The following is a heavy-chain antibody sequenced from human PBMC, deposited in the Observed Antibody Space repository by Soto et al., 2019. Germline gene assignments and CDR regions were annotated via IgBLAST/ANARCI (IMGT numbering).Heavy chain of an antibody. D-gene: IGHD2-2*02. CDR1: GFTFSDYY. Sequence: QVQLVESGGGLVKPGGSLRLSCAASGFTFSDYYMSWIRQAPGKGLEWVSYISSSGSTIYYVDSVKGRFTISRDNAKKSLYLQMNRLRAEDTAVYYCARCPAAIRNYYYMDVWGKGTTVTVSS. CDR2: ISSSGSTI. CDR3: ARCPAAIRNYYYMDV. J-gene: IGHJ6*03. V-gene: IGHV3-11*01.